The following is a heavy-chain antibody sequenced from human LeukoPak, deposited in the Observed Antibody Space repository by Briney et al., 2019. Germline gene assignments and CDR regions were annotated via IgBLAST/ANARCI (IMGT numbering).Heavy chain of an antibody. CDR2: ISSSGTTI. J-gene: IGHJ3*01. CDR3: AREPPYTNTYYGAFDL. Sequence: GGSLRLSCAASGFTFSSYAMTWVRQAPGKGLEWVSYISSSGTTIYYADSVRGRFTISRDNAKKSLYLQMDSLRAEDTAVYYCAREPPYTNTYYGAFDLWGQGTMVTVSS. D-gene: IGHD1-26*01. CDR1: GFTFSSYA. V-gene: IGHV3-48*03.